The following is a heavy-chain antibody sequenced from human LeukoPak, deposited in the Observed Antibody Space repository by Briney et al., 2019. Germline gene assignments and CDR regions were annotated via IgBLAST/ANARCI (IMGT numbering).Heavy chain of an antibody. Sequence: GRSLRLSCAASGFTFDDYAMHWVRQAPGKGLEWVSGISWNSGSIGYADSVEGRFTISRDNAKNSLYLQMNSLRAEDTALYYCAKGNCSSTSCYYYYMDVWGKGTTVTVSS. V-gene: IGHV3-9*01. CDR2: ISWNSGSI. CDR3: AKGNCSSTSCYYYYMDV. D-gene: IGHD2-2*01. CDR1: GFTFDDYA. J-gene: IGHJ6*03.